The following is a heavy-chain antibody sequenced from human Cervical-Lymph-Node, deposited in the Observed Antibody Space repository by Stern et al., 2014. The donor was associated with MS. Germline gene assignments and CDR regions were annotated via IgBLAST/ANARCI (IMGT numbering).Heavy chain of an antibody. CDR1: GFNFRTYG. CDR2: TSFDGSRT. D-gene: IGHD3-3*02. Sequence: VQLVESGGGVVQPGRSLRLYCAASGFNFRTYGMHWVRRGTGKGLEWVASTSFDGSRTYTVDSVTGRFTVSRDQSNNTVFLQMNSLRAEDTAVYYCARDSSYGEGTFDIWGQGTMVTVS. CDR3: ARDSSYGEGTFDI. V-gene: IGHV3-30*03. J-gene: IGHJ3*02.